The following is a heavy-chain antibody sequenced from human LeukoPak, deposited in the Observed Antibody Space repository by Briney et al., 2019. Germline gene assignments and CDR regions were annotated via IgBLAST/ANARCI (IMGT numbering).Heavy chain of an antibody. J-gene: IGHJ4*02. Sequence: GASVKVSCKASGGTFSSYAISWVRQAPGQGLEWMGRIIPILGTATYAQKFQGRVTITADKSTSTAHMELSSLRSEDTAVYYCARGTQRGYSSSWPLLVDYWGQGTLVTVSS. CDR3: ARGTQRGYSSSWPLLVDY. V-gene: IGHV1-69*04. CDR2: IIPILGTA. CDR1: GGTFSSYA. D-gene: IGHD6-13*01.